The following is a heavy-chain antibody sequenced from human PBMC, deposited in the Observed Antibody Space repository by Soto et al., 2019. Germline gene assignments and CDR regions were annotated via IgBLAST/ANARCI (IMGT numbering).Heavy chain of an antibody. Sequence: ASVKVSCKASGYTFTSYYMHWVRQAPGQGLEWMGIINPSGGSTSYAQKFQGRVTMTRDTSTSTVYMELSSLRSEDTAVYYCATLPPALYCSGGSCLRYSSDYWGQGTLVTVSS. CDR3: ATLPPALYCSGGSCLRYSSDY. CDR1: GYTFTSYY. J-gene: IGHJ4*02. D-gene: IGHD2-15*01. CDR2: INPSGGST. V-gene: IGHV1-46*01.